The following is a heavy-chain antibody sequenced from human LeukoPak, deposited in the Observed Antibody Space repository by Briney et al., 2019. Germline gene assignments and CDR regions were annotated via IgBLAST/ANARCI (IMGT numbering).Heavy chain of an antibody. J-gene: IGHJ6*02. Sequence: GGSLRLSCAASGFTFSSYWMSWVRQAPGKGLEWVANIKQDGSEKYYVDSVKGRFTISRDNAKNSLYLQMNSLRAEDTAVYYCARDVVITHSDYSNYSGANYYYYGMDVWGQGTTVTVSS. CDR2: IKQDGSEK. V-gene: IGHV3-7*03. CDR3: ARDVVITHSDYSNYSGANYYYYGMDV. D-gene: IGHD4-11*01. CDR1: GFTFSSYW.